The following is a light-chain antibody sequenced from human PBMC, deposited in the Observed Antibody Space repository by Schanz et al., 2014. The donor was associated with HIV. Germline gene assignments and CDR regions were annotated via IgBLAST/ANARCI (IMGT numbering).Light chain of an antibody. CDR3: QSYDSSLSGSYV. Sequence: QSVLTQPRSASGTPGQRVSISCSGSSSNIGINTVNWYQQVPGTGPKLLLYSNNQRPSGVPDRFSGFKSGTSASLAISGLQAEDEADYYCQSYDSSLSGSYVFGTGTKLTVL. CDR2: SNN. V-gene: IGLV1-44*01. CDR1: SSNIGINT. J-gene: IGLJ1*01.